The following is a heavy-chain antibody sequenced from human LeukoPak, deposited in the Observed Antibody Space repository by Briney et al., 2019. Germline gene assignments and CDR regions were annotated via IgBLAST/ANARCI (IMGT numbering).Heavy chain of an antibody. CDR3: AKKVPANWGSYFDY. CDR2: ISSDGSTK. Sequence: GGSLRLSCAASGFXFSSYTMHWVRQAPGKGLERVAVISSDGSTKYYADSVKGRFTISRDNSKNTLYLQMNSLRAEDTAVYYCAKKVPANWGSYFDYWGQGTLVTVSS. CDR1: GFXFSSYT. J-gene: IGHJ4*02. D-gene: IGHD7-27*01. V-gene: IGHV3-30-3*02.